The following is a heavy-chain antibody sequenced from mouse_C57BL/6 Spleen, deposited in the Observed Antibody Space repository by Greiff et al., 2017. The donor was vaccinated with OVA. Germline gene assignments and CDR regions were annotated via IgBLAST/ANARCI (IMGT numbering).Heavy chain of an antibody. CDR3: ARAYGCSPFLGY. V-gene: IGHV1-69*01. D-gene: IGHD1-1*01. Sequence: QVQLQQPGAELVMPGASVKLSCKASGYTFTSYWMHWVKQRPGQGLEWIGEIDPSDSYTNYNQKFKGKSTLTVDKSSSTAYMQLSSLTSEDSAVYYCARAYGCSPFLGYWGQGTTLTVSS. J-gene: IGHJ2*01. CDR2: IDPSDSYT. CDR1: GYTFTSYW.